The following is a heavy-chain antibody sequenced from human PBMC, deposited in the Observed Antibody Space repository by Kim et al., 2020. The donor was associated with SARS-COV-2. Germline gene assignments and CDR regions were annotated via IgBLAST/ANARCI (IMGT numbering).Heavy chain of an antibody. CDR3: ARDPYGDDLCYYCYGMDV. J-gene: IGHJ6*02. V-gene: IGHV3-11*06. Sequence: KDPFTISRDNATNSLYLQMSSLRAEDTAVYYCARDPYGDDLCYYCYGMDVWGQGTTVTVSS. D-gene: IGHD4-17*01.